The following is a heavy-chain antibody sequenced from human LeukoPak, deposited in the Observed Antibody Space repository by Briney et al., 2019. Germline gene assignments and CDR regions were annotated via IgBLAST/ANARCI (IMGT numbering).Heavy chain of an antibody. J-gene: IGHJ4*02. Sequence: SEXLXLTCTVSGGSISSGDYYWSWIRQPPGKGLEWIGYIYYSGSTYYNPSLKSRVTISVDTSKNQFSLKLSSVTAADTAVYYCARDNGDLPTIDYWGQGTLVTVSS. D-gene: IGHD4-17*01. CDR3: ARDNGDLPTIDY. CDR2: IYYSGST. CDR1: GGSISSGDYY. V-gene: IGHV4-30-4*08.